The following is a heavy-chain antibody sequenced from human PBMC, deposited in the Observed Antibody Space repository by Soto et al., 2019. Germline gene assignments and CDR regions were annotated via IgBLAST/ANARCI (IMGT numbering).Heavy chain of an antibody. CDR3: AKTIVPAATGY. J-gene: IGHJ4*02. CDR1: GFTFSSYA. CDR2: IGSSGVTT. V-gene: IGHV3-23*01. D-gene: IGHD2-2*01. Sequence: PGGSLRLSCAASGFTFSSYAMSWVRQAPGKGLEWVSAIGSSGVTTYYADSVKGRFTISRDNSKNTLYLQMNSLRAEDTAVYYCAKTIVPAATGYWGQGTLVTVSS.